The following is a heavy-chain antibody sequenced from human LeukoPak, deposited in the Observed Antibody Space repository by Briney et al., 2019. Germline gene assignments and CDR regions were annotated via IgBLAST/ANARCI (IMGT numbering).Heavy chain of an antibody. CDR3: ARRGGTAAGNYFDY. J-gene: IGHJ4*02. V-gene: IGHV4-39*01. D-gene: IGHD6-13*01. Sequence: SETLSLTCTVSGGSISTSSYYWGWIRQPPGEGLEWIGNIYYSGSTHYNPSLKSRVTTSIDTSKNQFSLEVSSVTAADTAVYFCARRGGTAAGNYFDYWGQGILVTVSS. CDR2: IYYSGST. CDR1: GGSISTSSYY.